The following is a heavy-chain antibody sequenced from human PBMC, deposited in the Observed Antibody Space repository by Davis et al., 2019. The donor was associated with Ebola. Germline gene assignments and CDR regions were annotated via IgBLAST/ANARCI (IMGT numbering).Heavy chain of an antibody. Sequence: PSETLSLTCAVYGGSFSGYYWSWIRQPPGKGLEWIGYIYYSGSTNYNPSLKSRVTISVDTSKNQFSLKLSSVTAADTAVYYCASLLGYCSGGSCPMGYWGQGTLVTVSS. CDR2: IYYSGST. D-gene: IGHD2-15*01. V-gene: IGHV4-34*01. CDR1: GGSFSGYY. J-gene: IGHJ4*02. CDR3: ASLLGYCSGGSCPMGY.